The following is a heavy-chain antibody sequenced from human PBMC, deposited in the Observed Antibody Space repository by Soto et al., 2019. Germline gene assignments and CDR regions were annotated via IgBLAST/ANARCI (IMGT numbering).Heavy chain of an antibody. CDR2: INHSGST. J-gene: IGHJ5*02. Sequence: SETLSLTCAVYGGSFSGYYWSWIRQPPGKGLEWIGEINHSGSTNYNPSLKSRVTISVDTSKNQFSLKLSSVTAADTAVYYCARGSSTIFGVVIMGRSRMKFETWGKGNLVT. CDR3: ARGSSTIFGVVIMGRSRMKFET. D-gene: IGHD3-3*01. V-gene: IGHV4-34*01. CDR1: GGSFSGYY.